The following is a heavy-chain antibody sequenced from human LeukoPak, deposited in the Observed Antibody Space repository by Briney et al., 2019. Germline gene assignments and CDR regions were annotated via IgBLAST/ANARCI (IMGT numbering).Heavy chain of an antibody. CDR2: INPNSGGT. CDR3: ARAEQEITMIVVVTTGTIDY. Sequence: GASVKVSCKASGYTFTGYYMHWVRQAPGQGLEWMGWINPNSGGTNYAQKFQGGVTMTRDTSISTAYMELSRLRSDDTAVYYCARAEQEITMIVVVTTGTIDYWGQGTLVTVSS. D-gene: IGHD3-22*01. V-gene: IGHV1-2*02. CDR1: GYTFTGYY. J-gene: IGHJ4*02.